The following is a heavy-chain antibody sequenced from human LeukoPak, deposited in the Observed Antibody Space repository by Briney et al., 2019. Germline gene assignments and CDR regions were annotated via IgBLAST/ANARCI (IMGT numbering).Heavy chain of an antibody. CDR1: GYTFTGYY. Sequence: ASVKVSCKASGYTFTGYYMHWVRQAPGQGLEGRGWINPNSGGTNYAQKFQGRVTMTRDTSISTAYMELSRLRSDDTAVYYCARQGTYYDSSGYYYVWGQGTLVTVSS. D-gene: IGHD3-22*01. CDR2: INPNSGGT. J-gene: IGHJ4*02. V-gene: IGHV1-2*02. CDR3: ARQGTYYDSSGYYYV.